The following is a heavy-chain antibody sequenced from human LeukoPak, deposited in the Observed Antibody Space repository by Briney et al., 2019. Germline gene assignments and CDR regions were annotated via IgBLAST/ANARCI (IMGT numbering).Heavy chain of an antibody. CDR3: AREGRWLHPTRDY. CDR2: ISGSGDST. CDR1: GFTFSNYA. J-gene: IGHJ4*02. Sequence: GGSLRLSCAASGFTFSNYAMSWVRQAPGKGLEWVSTISGSGDSTYYAESVKGRFTISRDESKNTLYLQMNSLRAEDTAVYYCAREGRWLHPTRDYWGQGTLVTVSS. D-gene: IGHD5-24*01. V-gene: IGHV3-23*01.